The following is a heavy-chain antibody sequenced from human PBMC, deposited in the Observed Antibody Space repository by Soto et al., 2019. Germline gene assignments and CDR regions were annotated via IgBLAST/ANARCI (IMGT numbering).Heavy chain of an antibody. V-gene: IGHV2-5*01. Sequence: SGPTLVNPTRTLTLTCTFSGFSFTTAGVAVGWIRQTPGGALEWLTLIYYNDDRRFSPSLKTRLTITGDTSKNQVVLSLTNVDPGDTATYFCAHSDGGYEIIYFDFWGQGIPVTVSS. CDR3: AHSDGGYEIIYFDF. CDR1: GFSFTTAGVA. CDR2: IYYNDDR. J-gene: IGHJ4*02. D-gene: IGHD5-12*01.